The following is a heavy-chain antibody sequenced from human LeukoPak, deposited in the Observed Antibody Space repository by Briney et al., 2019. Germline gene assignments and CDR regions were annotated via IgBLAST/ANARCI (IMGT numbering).Heavy chain of an antibody. CDR2: INHSGST. Sequence: PSETLSLTCAVYGGSFSGYYWSWIRQPPGKGLEWIGEINHSGSTNYNPSLKSRVTISVDTSKNQFSLKLSSVTAADTAVYYCARTDSSSWYYYWGQGTLVTVSS. J-gene: IGHJ4*02. V-gene: IGHV4-34*01. CDR3: ARTDSSSWYYY. D-gene: IGHD6-13*01. CDR1: GGSFSGYY.